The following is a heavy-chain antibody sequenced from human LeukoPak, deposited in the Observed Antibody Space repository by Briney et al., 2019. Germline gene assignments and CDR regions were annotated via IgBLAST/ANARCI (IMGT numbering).Heavy chain of an antibody. J-gene: IGHJ6*03. CDR2: MNPNSGNT. CDR1: GYTFTSYD. D-gene: IGHD3-10*01. Sequence: ASVKLSCKASGYTFTSYDINWVRQATGQGLEWMGWMNPNSGNTDYAQKFQGRVTMTRNTSISTAYMELSSLRSEDTAVYYCARSNGSGSYYYYYYYMDVWGKGTTVTISS. V-gene: IGHV1-8*01. CDR3: ARSNGSGSYYYYYYYMDV.